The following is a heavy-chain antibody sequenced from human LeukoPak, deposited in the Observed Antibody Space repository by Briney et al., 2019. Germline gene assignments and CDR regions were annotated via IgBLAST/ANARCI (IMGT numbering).Heavy chain of an antibody. CDR1: GFTFSSYW. D-gene: IGHD3-10*01. J-gene: IGHJ4*02. V-gene: IGHV3-7*02. CDR3: AAMVRGVITNYFDY. Sequence: GGSLRLSCAASGFTFSSYWMSWVRQAPGKGLEWVANIKQDGSEKYYVDFVKGRFTISRDNAKNSLYLQMNSLRAEDTAVYYCAAMVRGVITNYFDYWGQGTLVTVSS. CDR2: IKQDGSEK.